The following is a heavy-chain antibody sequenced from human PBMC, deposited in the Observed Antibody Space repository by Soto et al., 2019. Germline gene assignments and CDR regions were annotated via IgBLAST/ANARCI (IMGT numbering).Heavy chain of an antibody. V-gene: IGHV3-30*18. D-gene: IGHD1-26*01. CDR3: AKDEGVGGTLGLFDY. CDR2: MSSDGSKI. CDR1: GFDFTYYA. J-gene: IGHJ4*02. Sequence: QVQLVESGGGAVQPGASLRLSCVASGFDFTYYAMHWVRQAPGKGLESVAGMSSDGSKIHHTDSVKGRFTISRDNSKNTLYLQMNSLRKEDTAVYFCAKDEGVGGTLGLFDYWGQGTLVSVSS.